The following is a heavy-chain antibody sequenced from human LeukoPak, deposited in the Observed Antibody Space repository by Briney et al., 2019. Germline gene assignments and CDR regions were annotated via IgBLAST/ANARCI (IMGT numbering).Heavy chain of an antibody. CDR3: ARARNTVTAVDAFDI. CDR1: GVSTSTYY. V-gene: IGHV4-4*07. J-gene: IGHJ3*02. CDR2: IYTGGKT. D-gene: IGHD4-17*01. Sequence: PSETLSLTCSVSGVSTSTYYWILIRQPAGKGLEWIGRIYTGGKTSFNPSLKSRVTMSVDTSKNQFSLRLSSVTAADTGVYYTARARNTVTAVDAFDIWGQGTMVTVSS.